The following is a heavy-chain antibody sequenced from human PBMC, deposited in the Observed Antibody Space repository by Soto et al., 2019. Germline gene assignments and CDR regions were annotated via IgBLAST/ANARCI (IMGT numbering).Heavy chain of an antibody. CDR2: INPNSGGT. V-gene: IGHV1-2*02. CDR1: GYTFTGYY. J-gene: IGHJ6*02. Sequence: ASVKVSCKASGYTFTGYYMHWVRQAPGQGLEWMGWINPNSGGTNYAQKFQGRVTMTRDTSISTAYMELSRLRSDDTAVYYCARNDPQDYGGNSSYYYYVMDVCGPGTRVTVSS. D-gene: IGHD4-17*01. CDR3: ARNDPQDYGGNSSYYYYVMDV.